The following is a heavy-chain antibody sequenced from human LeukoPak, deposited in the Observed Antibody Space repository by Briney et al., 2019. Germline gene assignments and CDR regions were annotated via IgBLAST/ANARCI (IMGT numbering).Heavy chain of an antibody. J-gene: IGHJ6*03. CDR2: ISSSGSTI. CDR1: GFTFSSYS. V-gene: IGHV3-48*01. Sequence: GGSLRLSCAASGFTFSSYSMDWVRQAPGKGLEWVSYISSSGSTIYYADSVKGRFTISRDNSKNTLYLQMNSLRAEDTAVYSCAKGEGWQQPYYYYMGVWGKGTTVTISS. D-gene: IGHD6-13*01. CDR3: AKGEGWQQPYYYYMGV.